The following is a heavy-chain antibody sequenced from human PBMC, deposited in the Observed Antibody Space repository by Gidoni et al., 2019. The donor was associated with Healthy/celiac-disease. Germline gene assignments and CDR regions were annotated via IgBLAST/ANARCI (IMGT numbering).Heavy chain of an antibody. Sequence: EVQLVESGGGLVKPGGSLRLSCAASGFTFSSYSMNWVRQAPGKGLGWVSSISSSSSYIYYAASVKGRFTISRDNAKNSLYLQMNSLRAEDTAVYYCARGPYSSGFYFDYWGQGTLVTVSS. J-gene: IGHJ4*02. D-gene: IGHD6-19*01. CDR1: GFTFSSYS. V-gene: IGHV3-21*01. CDR2: ISSSSSYI. CDR3: ARGPYSSGFYFDY.